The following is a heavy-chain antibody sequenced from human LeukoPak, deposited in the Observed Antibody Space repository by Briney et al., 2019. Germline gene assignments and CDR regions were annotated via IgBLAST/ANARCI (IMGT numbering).Heavy chain of an antibody. CDR3: ARAGYSSSSDAFDI. V-gene: IGHV3-21*01. CDR2: ISSSSSYI. J-gene: IGHJ3*02. D-gene: IGHD6-13*01. Sequence: GGSLRLSCEASGFTFSSYSMNWVRQAPGKGLEWVSSISSSSSYIYYADSVKGRFTISRDNAKNSLYLQMNSLRAEDTAVYYCARAGYSSSSDAFDIWGQGTMVTVSS. CDR1: GFTFSSYS.